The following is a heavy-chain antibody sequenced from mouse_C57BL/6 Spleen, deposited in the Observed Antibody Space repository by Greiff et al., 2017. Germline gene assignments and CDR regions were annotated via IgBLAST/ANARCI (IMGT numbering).Heavy chain of an antibody. CDR2: IYPGSGNT. CDR1: GYTFTDYY. CDR3: ARSSDSYAMDD. Sequence: VQLQQSGAELVRPGASVKLSCKASGYTFTDYYINWVKQRPGQGLEWIARIYPGSGNTYYNEKFKGKATLTAEKSSSTAYMQLSSLTSEDSDVYFCARSSDSYAMDDWGQGTSVTVSS. J-gene: IGHJ4*01. D-gene: IGHD3-2*02. V-gene: IGHV1-76*01.